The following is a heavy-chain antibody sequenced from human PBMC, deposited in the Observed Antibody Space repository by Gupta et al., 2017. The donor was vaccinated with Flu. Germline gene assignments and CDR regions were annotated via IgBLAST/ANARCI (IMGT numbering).Heavy chain of an antibody. CDR1: GFTFSSYS. CDR3: ARVKPPTTIRAALGD. V-gene: IGHV3-21*01. D-gene: IGHD2-21*02. Sequence: EVQLVESGGGLVKPGGSLRLSCAASGFTFSSYSMNWVRQAPGKGLEWVSSISSSSSYIYYADSVKGRFTISRDNAKNSLYLQMNSLRAEDTAAYYCARVKPPTTIRAALGDWGQGTLVTVSS. J-gene: IGHJ4*02. CDR2: ISSSSSYI.